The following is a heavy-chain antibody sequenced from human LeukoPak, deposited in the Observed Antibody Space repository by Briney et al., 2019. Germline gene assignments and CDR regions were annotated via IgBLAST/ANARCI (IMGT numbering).Heavy chain of an antibody. CDR2: ISGSGGST. CDR3: AKDTAVAGAYYFDY. D-gene: IGHD6-19*01. CDR1: GFTFSSYA. Sequence: PGGSLRLSCAASGFTFSSYAMSWVRQAPGKGLGWVSAISGSGGSTYYADSVKGRFTISRDNSKNTLYLQMNSLRAEDTAVYYCAKDTAVAGAYYFDYWGQGTLVTVSS. J-gene: IGHJ4*02. V-gene: IGHV3-23*01.